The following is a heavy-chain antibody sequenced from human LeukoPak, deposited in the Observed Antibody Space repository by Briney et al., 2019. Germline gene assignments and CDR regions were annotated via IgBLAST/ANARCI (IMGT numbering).Heavy chain of an antibody. CDR3: AGSIAVAGTLVGAFDI. Sequence: SVKVSCKASGGTFSSYAISWVRQAPRQGLEWMGGIIPIFGTANYAQKFQGRVTITADKSTSTAYMELSSLRSEDTAVYYCAGSIAVAGTLVGAFDIWGQGTMVTVSS. J-gene: IGHJ3*02. V-gene: IGHV1-69*06. CDR1: GGTFSSYA. D-gene: IGHD6-19*01. CDR2: IIPIFGTA.